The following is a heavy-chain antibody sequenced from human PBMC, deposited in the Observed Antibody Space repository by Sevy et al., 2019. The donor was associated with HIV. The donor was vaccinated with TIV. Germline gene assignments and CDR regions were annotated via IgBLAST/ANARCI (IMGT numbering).Heavy chain of an antibody. J-gene: IGHJ6*01. CDR3: ARSPTTMPLTSVIYGLEI. CDR2: ITPYNDNT. Sequence: ASVKVSCKASGYTFTSYALTWVRQAPGQGLEWMGWITPYNDNTNYALKFQGRIVMTTERSTSTAYMELWSLKSDDTAVYYCARSPTTMPLTSVIYGLEIWGQGTTVTVSS. D-gene: IGHD4-17*01. V-gene: IGHV1-18*01. CDR1: GYTFTSYA.